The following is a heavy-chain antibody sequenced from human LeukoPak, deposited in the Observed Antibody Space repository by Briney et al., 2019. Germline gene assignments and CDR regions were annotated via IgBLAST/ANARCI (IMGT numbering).Heavy chain of an antibody. V-gene: IGHV4-4*07. CDR3: ASVRGYSSGWYASGFDP. D-gene: IGHD6-19*01. CDR1: GGSINNYY. Sequence: SETLSLTCTVSGGSINNYYWTWIRQPAGKGLEWIGSIYYSGSTNYNPSLKSRVTISLDTSKNQFSLKLTSVTAADTAVYYCASVRGYSSGWYASGFDPWGQGTLVTVSS. J-gene: IGHJ5*02. CDR2: IYYSGST.